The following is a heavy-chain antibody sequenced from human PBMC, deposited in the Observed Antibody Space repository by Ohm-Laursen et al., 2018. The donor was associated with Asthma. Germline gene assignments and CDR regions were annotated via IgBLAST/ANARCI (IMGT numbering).Heavy chain of an antibody. J-gene: IGHJ3*01. CDR3: ARRDFSGGDPDAAFDL. Sequence: SLRLSCTASGFTFSSYGMHWVRQAPGKGLEWVAVISYDGSNKYYADSVKGRFTISRDNSKNTLYLQMNSLRVEDTAVYYCARRDFSGGDPDAAFDLWGQGTMVTVSS. CDR2: ISYDGSNK. CDR1: GFTFSSYG. D-gene: IGHD2-21*02. V-gene: IGHV3-30*03.